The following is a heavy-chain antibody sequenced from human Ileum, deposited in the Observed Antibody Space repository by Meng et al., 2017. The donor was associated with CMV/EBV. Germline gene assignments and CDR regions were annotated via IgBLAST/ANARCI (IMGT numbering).Heavy chain of an antibody. D-gene: IGHD5-12*01. Sequence: VQVGVEGKAPGASVKVSAKTSGYTFVNYGISWLRQAPGQGLEGVGYIRVYDGHTDYEQKFRGRVTMTTDTSTSTTYMELGSLRSDDTATYYCARDSGFWHLDYWGQGTLVTVSS. CDR1: GYTFVNYG. V-gene: IGHV1-18*01. CDR2: IRVYDGHT. CDR3: ARDSGFWHLDY. J-gene: IGHJ4*02.